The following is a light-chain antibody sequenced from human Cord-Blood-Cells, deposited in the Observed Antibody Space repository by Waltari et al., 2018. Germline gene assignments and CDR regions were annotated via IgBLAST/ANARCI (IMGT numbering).Light chain of an antibody. J-gene: IGKJ2*01. CDR1: QSISSW. V-gene: IGKV1-5*03. CDR2: KAS. Sequence: SPSTLSASVGDRVTITCRASQSISSWLAWYQQKPGKAPKLLIYKASSLESGVPSRFSGSGSGTEFTLTISSLQPDDFATYYCQQYNSSMYTFGQGTKLEIK. CDR3: QQYNSSMYT.